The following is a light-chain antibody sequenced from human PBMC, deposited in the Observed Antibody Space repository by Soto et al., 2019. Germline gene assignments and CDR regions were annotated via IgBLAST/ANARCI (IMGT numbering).Light chain of an antibody. CDR2: EVS. V-gene: IGLV2-14*01. CDR1: SSDVGGYNY. Sequence: QSALTQPASVSGSPGQSITISCTGTSSDVGGYNYVSWYQQHPGKAPKLMIYEVSNWPSGVSNRFSGAKSGNTASLTISGLHAADEPNSSCSAITRSSIDYVFAAATTLTVL. J-gene: IGLJ1*01. CDR3: SAITRSSIDYV.